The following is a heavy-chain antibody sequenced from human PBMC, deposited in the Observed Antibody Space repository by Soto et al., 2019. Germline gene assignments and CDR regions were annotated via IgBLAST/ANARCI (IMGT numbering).Heavy chain of an antibody. V-gene: IGHV1-3*01. J-gene: IGHJ4*02. Sequence: ASVKDSCKASGYTFTSYAMHWARQAPGQRLEWIGWINAGNGNTKYSQKFQGRVTITRDTSASTAYMELSSMRSEDTAVYYCAKVNGATGYGSSWPLFDYWGQGTLVTVSS. CDR1: GYTFTSYA. D-gene: IGHD6-13*01. CDR2: INAGNGNT. CDR3: AKVNGATGYGSSWPLFDY.